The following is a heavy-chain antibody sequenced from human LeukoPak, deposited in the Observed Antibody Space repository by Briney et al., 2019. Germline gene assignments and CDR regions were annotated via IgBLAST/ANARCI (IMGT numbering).Heavy chain of an antibody. CDR3: ARGYYDILTGHKTRDAFDI. J-gene: IGHJ3*02. CDR1: GYTFTGYY. CDR2: IDPNSGGT. D-gene: IGHD3-9*01. Sequence: GASVKVSCKASGYTFTGYYMHWVRQAPGQGLEWMGWIDPNSGGTNYAQKFQGRVTMTRDTSISTAYMELSRLRSDDTAVYYCARGYYDILTGHKTRDAFDIWGQGTMVTVSS. V-gene: IGHV1-2*02.